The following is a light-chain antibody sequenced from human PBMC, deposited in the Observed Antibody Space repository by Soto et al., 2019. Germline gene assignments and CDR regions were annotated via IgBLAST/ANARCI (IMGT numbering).Light chain of an antibody. Sequence: DIVMTQSPLSLPVTPGEPASISCRSSQSLLHSNGYNYLDWYLQKPGQSPQLLIYLRSHRASGVPDRFSGRGSGTDFTLKISRVEAEDVGVYFCMQALQTPRTFGQGTKVEIK. CDR1: QSLLHSNGYNY. CDR2: LRS. V-gene: IGKV2-28*01. J-gene: IGKJ1*01. CDR3: MQALQTPRT.